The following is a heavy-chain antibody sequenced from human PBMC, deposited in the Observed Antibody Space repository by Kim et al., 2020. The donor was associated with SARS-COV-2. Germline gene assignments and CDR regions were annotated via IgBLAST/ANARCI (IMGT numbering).Heavy chain of an antibody. Sequence: GGSLRLSCAASGFTFSSYSMNWVRQAPGKGLEWVSYISSSSSTIYYADSEKGRFTISRDNAKNSLYLQMNSLRDEDTAVYYCARGRAAAGTMGFDPWGQGTLVTVSS. CDR1: GFTFSSYS. V-gene: IGHV3-48*02. J-gene: IGHJ5*02. CDR3: ARGRAAAGTMGFDP. D-gene: IGHD6-13*01. CDR2: ISSSSSTI.